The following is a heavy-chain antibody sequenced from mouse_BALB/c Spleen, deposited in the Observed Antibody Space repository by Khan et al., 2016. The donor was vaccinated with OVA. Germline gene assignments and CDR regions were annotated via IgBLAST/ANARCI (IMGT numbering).Heavy chain of an antibody. D-gene: IGHD1-1*02. CDR1: GYTFTDYA. J-gene: IGHJ3*01. Sequence: QMQLKQSGAELVRPGVSVKISCKGSGYTFTDYAMHWVKQSHAKSLEWIGVISTYYGDVDYSQKFKGKATMTVDRSSSTAYMELARLTSVDSAIYYCARGGKFAYWGQGTLVTVSA. V-gene: IGHV1S137*01. CDR2: ISTYYGDV. CDR3: ARGGKFAY.